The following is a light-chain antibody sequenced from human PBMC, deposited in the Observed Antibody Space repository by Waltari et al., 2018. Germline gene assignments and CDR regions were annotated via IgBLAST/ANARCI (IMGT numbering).Light chain of an antibody. Sequence: DIQMTQSPSTLSASVGDRVTITCRASQSISTWFAWYQQKPGKAPKLLIYKASSLESGVPLRFSGSGSGTEFTLTISSLQPDDFASYYCQQYGTYPLTFGGGTKVGIE. CDR1: QSISTW. CDR3: QQYGTYPLT. CDR2: KAS. J-gene: IGKJ4*01. V-gene: IGKV1-5*03.